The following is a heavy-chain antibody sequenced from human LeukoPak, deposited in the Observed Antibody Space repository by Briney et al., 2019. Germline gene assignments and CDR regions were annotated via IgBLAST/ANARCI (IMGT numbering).Heavy chain of an antibody. V-gene: IGHV1-18*04. J-gene: IGHJ4*02. CDR1: GYTFTSYG. Sequence: ASVKVSCKASGYTFTSYGISWVRQAPGQGLEWMGWISAYNGNTNYAQKLQGRVTMTTDTSTSTAYMELRSLRSDDTAVYYCARVVLRYFDWDPNPSRFDHWGQGTLVTVSS. CDR3: ARVVLRYFDWDPNPSRFDH. CDR2: ISAYNGNT. D-gene: IGHD3-9*01.